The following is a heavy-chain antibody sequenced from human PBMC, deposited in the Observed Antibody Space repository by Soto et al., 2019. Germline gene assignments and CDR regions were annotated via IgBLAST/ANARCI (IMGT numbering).Heavy chain of an antibody. Sequence: EMQLEESGGGLIQPGRSLRLSCAASGFTFNDCAMHWVRQTPEKGLEWLSAINWKGDIVSYATSVRVRFTISRDNADNSLFLQMSSLRSQYTAFYYCVREMSRDISSYWFALWGQGTLVTVSS. CDR2: INWKGDIV. J-gene: IGHJ5*02. V-gene: IGHV3-9*01. D-gene: IGHD3-3*02. CDR1: GFTFNDCA. CDR3: VREMSRDISSYWFAL.